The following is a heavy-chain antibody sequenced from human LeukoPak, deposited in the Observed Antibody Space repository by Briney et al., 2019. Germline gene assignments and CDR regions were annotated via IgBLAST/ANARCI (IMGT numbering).Heavy chain of an antibody. CDR3: VRGPPGDQAAPIDY. CDR2: ISGYNGNT. J-gene: IGHJ4*02. V-gene: IGHV1-18*01. CDR1: GYTFTSYG. Sequence: ASVKDSCKASGYTFTSYGISWVRQAPGQGLEWMGWISGYNGNTKYAQKIQDRVTMTTDTSTSTAYMELRSLRFDDTAVYYCVRGPPGDQAAPIDYWGQGPLVTVSS. D-gene: IGHD7-27*01.